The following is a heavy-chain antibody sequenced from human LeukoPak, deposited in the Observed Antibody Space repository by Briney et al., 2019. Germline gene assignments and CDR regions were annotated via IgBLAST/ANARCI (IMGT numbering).Heavy chain of an antibody. D-gene: IGHD2-21*01. J-gene: IGHJ3*02. CDR3: ARTNLADCGGECETDAFDI. V-gene: IGHV1-8*01. CDR1: GYNFRSYD. CDR2: MSPKRCDT. Sequence: ASVKVSCKASGYNFRSYDINRVRQETGQALEWMGWMSPKRCDTGYGQTFQGTTTITREASINAAYMELNSLTSEDTAVYYCARTNLADCGGECETDAFDIWGHGTRVTVSS.